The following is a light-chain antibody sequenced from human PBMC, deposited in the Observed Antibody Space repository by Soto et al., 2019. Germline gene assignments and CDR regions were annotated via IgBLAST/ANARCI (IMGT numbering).Light chain of an antibody. Sequence: QSVLTQPPSASGTPGQRVTISCSGSTSNFGSNPVNWYQQLPGAAPKLLIYTNDQRPSRVPDRFSGSKSGTSASLAISGLQSEDEADYYCAAWDDSLSVWVFGGGTKVTVL. J-gene: IGLJ3*02. V-gene: IGLV1-44*01. CDR2: TND. CDR1: TSNFGSNP. CDR3: AAWDDSLSVWV.